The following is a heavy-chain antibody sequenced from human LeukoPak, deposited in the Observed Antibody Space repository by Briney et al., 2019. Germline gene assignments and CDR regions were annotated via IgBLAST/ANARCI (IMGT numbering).Heavy chain of an antibody. CDR3: ARSPPGSSSWYEVYGMDV. D-gene: IGHD6-13*01. Sequence: ASVKVSCKASGYTFTCYDMHWVRQAPGQGLEWMGWINPNSGGTNYAQKFQGWVTMTRDTSISTAYMELSRLRSDDAAVYYCARSPPGSSSWYEVYGMDVWGKGTTVTVSS. CDR2: INPNSGGT. CDR1: GYTFTCYD. J-gene: IGHJ6*04. V-gene: IGHV1-2*04.